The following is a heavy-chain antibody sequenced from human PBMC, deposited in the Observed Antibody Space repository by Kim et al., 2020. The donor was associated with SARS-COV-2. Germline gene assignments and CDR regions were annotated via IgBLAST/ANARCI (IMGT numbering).Heavy chain of an antibody. Sequence: GGSLRLSCAASGFTFSSYSMNWVRQAPGKGLEWVSSISSSSSYIYYADSVKGRFTISRDNAKNSLYLQMNSLRAEDTAVYYCARDNGNDYGDSYYFDYWGQGTLVTVSS. J-gene: IGHJ4*02. D-gene: IGHD4-17*01. CDR2: ISSSSSYI. CDR3: ARDNGNDYGDSYYFDY. V-gene: IGHV3-21*04. CDR1: GFTFSSYS.